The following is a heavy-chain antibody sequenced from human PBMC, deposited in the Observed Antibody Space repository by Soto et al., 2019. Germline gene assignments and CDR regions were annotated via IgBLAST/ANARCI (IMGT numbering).Heavy chain of an antibody. CDR3: ARQIYDSDTGPNFQYYFDS. CDR1: GYSFAGYW. J-gene: IGHJ4*02. D-gene: IGHD3-22*01. V-gene: IGHV5-10-1*01. CDR2: IDPSDSQT. Sequence: GASLKISCKGSGYSFAGYWITWVRQKPGKGLEWMGRIDPSDSQTYYSPSFRGHVTIAATKSITTVFLQWSSLRASDTAMYYCARQIYDSDTGPNFQYYFDSWGQGTPVTVSS.